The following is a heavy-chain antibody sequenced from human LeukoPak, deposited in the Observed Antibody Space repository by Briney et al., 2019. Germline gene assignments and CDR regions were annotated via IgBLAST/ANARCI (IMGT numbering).Heavy chain of an antibody. Sequence: GGSLRLSCAASGFTFRSYSMNWVRQAPGKGLVWVSRIKSDGSTNYADSVKGRFTISRDNAKNTLSLQMNSLRPEDTGVYYCARAPSEIGGYYPEYFRHWGQGTLVTVSS. J-gene: IGHJ1*01. D-gene: IGHD3-3*01. V-gene: IGHV3-74*01. CDR3: ARAPSEIGGYYPEYFRH. CDR2: IKSDGST. CDR1: GFTFRSYS.